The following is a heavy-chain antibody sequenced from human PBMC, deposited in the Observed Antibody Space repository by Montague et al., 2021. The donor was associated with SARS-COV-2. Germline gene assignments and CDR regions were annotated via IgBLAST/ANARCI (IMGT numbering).Heavy chain of an antibody. CDR2: ISDGGST. Sequence: SETLSLTCTVSGGSLNNYFWSWIRQPPGKGLEWVGYISDGGSTKYNPSLQSRVTISVDTARNQFSLKLTSVTAADTAVYFCARESDSYPSGTQYFDLWGRGTLVTVSS. V-gene: IGHV4-59*01. D-gene: IGHD5-18*01. CDR1: GGSLNNYF. CDR3: ARESDSYPSGTQYFDL. J-gene: IGHJ2*01.